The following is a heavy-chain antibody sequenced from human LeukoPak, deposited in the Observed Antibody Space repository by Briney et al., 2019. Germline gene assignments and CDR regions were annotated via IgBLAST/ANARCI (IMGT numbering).Heavy chain of an antibody. V-gene: IGHV1-69*13. CDR2: IIPIFGTA. CDR3: ARDPSLGIPWFDP. Sequence: GASVKVSCKASGGTFSSYAISWVRQAPGQGLEWMGGIIPIFGTANYAQKFQGRVTITADESTSTAYMELSSLRSEDTAVYYCARDPSLGIPWFDPWGQGTLVTVSS. D-gene: IGHD7-27*01. J-gene: IGHJ5*02. CDR1: GGTFSSYA.